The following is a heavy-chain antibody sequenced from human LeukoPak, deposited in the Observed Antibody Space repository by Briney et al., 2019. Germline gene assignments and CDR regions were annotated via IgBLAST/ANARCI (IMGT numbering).Heavy chain of an antibody. J-gene: IGHJ3*02. CDR2: IYYSGST. Sequence: SETRSLTPTVSGGSICRYTWSSIRHPPGKRLERSGYIYYSGSTNYNLSLKSRVTISVDTSKNQFSLKLSSVTAADTAVYYCARDNGFGELFAEPHAFDIWGQGTMVTVSS. CDR1: GGSICRYT. V-gene: IGHV4-59*01. CDR3: ARDNGFGELFAEPHAFDI. D-gene: IGHD3-10*01.